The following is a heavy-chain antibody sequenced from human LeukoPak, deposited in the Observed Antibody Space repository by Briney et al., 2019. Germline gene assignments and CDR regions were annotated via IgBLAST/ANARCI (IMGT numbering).Heavy chain of an antibody. D-gene: IGHD3-10*01. Sequence: SETLSLTCTVSGGSISSSSYYWGWIRQPPGKGLEWIGSIYYSGSTYYNPSLKSRVTISVDTSKNQFSLKLSSVTAADTAVYYCARGGLITMVRGVIDYWGQGTLVTVSS. CDR3: ARGGLITMVRGVIDY. CDR2: IYYSGST. J-gene: IGHJ4*02. V-gene: IGHV4-39*07. CDR1: GGSISSSSYY.